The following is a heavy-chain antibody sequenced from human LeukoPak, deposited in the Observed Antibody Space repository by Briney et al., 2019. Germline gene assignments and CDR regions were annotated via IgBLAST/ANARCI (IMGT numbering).Heavy chain of an antibody. CDR1: GFTVSSNF. V-gene: IGHV3-23*01. CDR2: ISGSGGST. J-gene: IGHJ4*02. D-gene: IGHD5-12*01. Sequence: GGSLRLSCAASGFTVSSNFMSWVRQAPGKGLEWVSGISGSGGSTDYADSVKGRFTISRDNSKNTLYVQMNSLRAEDTAVYYCAKDDSGIRFDYWGQGTLVTVSS. CDR3: AKDDSGIRFDY.